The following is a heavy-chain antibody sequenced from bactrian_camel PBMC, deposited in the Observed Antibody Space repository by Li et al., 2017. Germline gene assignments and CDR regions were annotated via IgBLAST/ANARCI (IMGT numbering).Heavy chain of an antibody. J-gene: IGHJ4*01. V-gene: IGHV3S6*01. D-gene: IGHD8*01. CDR2: LFPDGGET. CDR3: ASDSHWNGICRDPNEFTF. CDR1: TFTPGSSRYC. Sequence: HVQLVESGGGSVQAGGSLRLSCVASTFTPGSSRYCLAWFRQAPGKQREGVASLFPDGGETYSDSVKGRFTISRDRAKNTIYLHMNNLQPEDTAMYYCASDSHWNGICRDPNEFTFWGQGTQVTVS.